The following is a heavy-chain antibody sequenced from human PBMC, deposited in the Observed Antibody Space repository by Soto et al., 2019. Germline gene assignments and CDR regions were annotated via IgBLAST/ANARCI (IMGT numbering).Heavy chain of an antibody. D-gene: IGHD6-13*01. CDR1: GFTFGSYA. J-gene: IGHJ4*02. CDR2: ITDGGGST. CDR3: AKVGLCRNGYMGVVKGDY. Sequence: EVQLLESGGGLVQPGGSLRLSCAASGFTFGSYAMSWVRQAPGKGLEWVSGITDGGGSTFYANSLQGRFTISRDNSKNTLYLQMSSLTAADTATYYCAKVGLCRNGYMGVVKGDYWGQGTLVTVSA. V-gene: IGHV3-23*01.